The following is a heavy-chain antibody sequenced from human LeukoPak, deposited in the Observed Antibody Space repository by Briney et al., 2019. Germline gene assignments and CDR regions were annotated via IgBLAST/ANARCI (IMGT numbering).Heavy chain of an antibody. D-gene: IGHD6-19*01. V-gene: IGHV3-7*01. CDR3: ARCSGWAFKN. Sequence: GGSLRLPCAASGFTFSYFWMSWVRQAPGKGLEWVANINPDGSEKNYVDSVKGRFTISRDSAKNSLYLQMDSLRAEDTAIYYCARCSGWAFKNWGQGNLVTVSS. CDR1: GFTFSYFW. CDR2: INPDGSEK. J-gene: IGHJ4*02.